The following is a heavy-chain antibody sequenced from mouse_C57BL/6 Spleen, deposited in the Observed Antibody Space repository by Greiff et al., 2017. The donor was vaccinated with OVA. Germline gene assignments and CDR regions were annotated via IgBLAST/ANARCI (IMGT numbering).Heavy chain of an antibody. D-gene: IGHD3-2*02. J-gene: IGHJ2*01. CDR2: ISYDGSN. CDR1: GYSITSGYY. V-gene: IGHV3-6*01. CDR3: ARAQGRGYFDY. Sequence: EVQRVESGPGLVKPSQSLSLTCSVTGYSITSGYYWNWIRQFPGNKLEWMGYISYDGSNNYNPSLKNRISITRDTSKNQFFLKLNSVTTEDTATYYCARAQGRGYFDYWGQGTTLTVSS.